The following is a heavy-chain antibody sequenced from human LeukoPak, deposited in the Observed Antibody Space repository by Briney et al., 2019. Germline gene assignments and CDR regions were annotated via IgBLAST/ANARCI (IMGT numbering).Heavy chain of an antibody. J-gene: IGHJ6*03. D-gene: IGHD6-13*01. V-gene: IGHV3-21*01. CDR3: ARDLGGSSLDYYYYYMDV. Sequence: GGSLRLSCAASGFTFSSYSMNWVRQAPGKGLEWVSSISSSSSYIYYADSVKGRFTISRDNAKNSLYLQMNSLRAEDTAVYYCARDLGGSSLDYYYYYMDVWGKGTTATLSS. CDR1: GFTFSSYS. CDR2: ISSSSSYI.